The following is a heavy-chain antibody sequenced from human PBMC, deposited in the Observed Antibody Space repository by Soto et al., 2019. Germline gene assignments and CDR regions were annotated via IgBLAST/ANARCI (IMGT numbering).Heavy chain of an antibody. CDR2: IKQDGSEK. Sequence: EVQLVESGGDLVQPGGSLRVSCAASGFTFSNYWMSWVRQAPGKGLEWVANIKQDGSEKYYVDSVKGRFTISRDNANNSLYLQMNSLRAEDTAVYYCARDGTWGQGTLVTVSS. CDR3: ARDGT. V-gene: IGHV3-7*03. J-gene: IGHJ5*02. CDR1: GFTFSNYW.